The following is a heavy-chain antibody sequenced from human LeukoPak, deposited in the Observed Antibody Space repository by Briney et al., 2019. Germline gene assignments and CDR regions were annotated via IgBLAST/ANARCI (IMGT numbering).Heavy chain of an antibody. V-gene: IGHV3-30*18. Sequence: GRSLRLSCAASGFTFSSYGMHWVRQAPGKGLEWVAVISYDGSNKYYADSVKGRFTISRDNSKNTLYLQMNSLRAEDTAVYYCAKDFNSGGSLPPAFDYWGQGTLVTVSS. CDR1: GFTFSSYG. J-gene: IGHJ4*02. CDR3: AKDFNSGGSLPPAFDY. CDR2: ISYDGSNK. D-gene: IGHD1-26*01.